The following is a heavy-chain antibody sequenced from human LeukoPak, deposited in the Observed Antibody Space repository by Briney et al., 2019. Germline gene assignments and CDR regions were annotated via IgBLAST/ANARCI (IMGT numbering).Heavy chain of an antibody. V-gene: IGHV3-7*01. Sequence: GGSLRLSCAASGFTFTSYWMSWVRQAPGKGLEWVANIKQDGSEKYYVDSVKGRFTISGDNAKNSLYLQMNSLRAEDTALYYCASQSYGRFEYWGQGTLVTVSS. D-gene: IGHD3-10*01. CDR2: IKQDGSEK. J-gene: IGHJ4*02. CDR1: GFTFTSYW. CDR3: ASQSYGRFEY.